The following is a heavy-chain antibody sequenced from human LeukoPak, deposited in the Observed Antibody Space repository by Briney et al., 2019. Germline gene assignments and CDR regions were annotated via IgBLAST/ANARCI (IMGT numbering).Heavy chain of an antibody. Sequence: SVKGSCQASGYTLSRYCISRGRPGPGQRLEWVGWISAYNGNTNSAQKLQGRVTMTTDTSTSTAYMELRSLISDDTAIYYCARAVRSSISAPDYWGQGTLVTVSS. V-gene: IGHV1-18*01. CDR2: ISAYNGNT. CDR1: GYTLSRYC. CDR3: ARAVRSSISAPDY. J-gene: IGHJ4*02. D-gene: IGHD6-13*01.